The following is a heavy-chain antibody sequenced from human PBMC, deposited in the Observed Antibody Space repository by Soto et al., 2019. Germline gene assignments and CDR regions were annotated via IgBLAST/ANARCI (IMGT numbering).Heavy chain of an antibody. CDR3: ARVVITGTTVNFDY. V-gene: IGHV4-4*02. CDR1: SGSISSSNW. D-gene: IGHD1-7*01. J-gene: IGHJ4*02. CDR2: IYHSGST. Sequence: PSETLSLTCAVSSGSISSSNWWSWVRQPPGKGLEWIGEIYHSGSTKYNPSLKSRVTISVDKSKNQFSLKLSSVTAADTAVYYCARVVITGTTVNFDYWGQGTLVTVSS.